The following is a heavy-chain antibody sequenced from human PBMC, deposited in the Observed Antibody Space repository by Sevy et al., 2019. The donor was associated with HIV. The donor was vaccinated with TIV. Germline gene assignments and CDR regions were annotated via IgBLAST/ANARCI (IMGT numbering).Heavy chain of an antibody. CDR1: GFTFSSYA. V-gene: IGHV3-30-3*01. J-gene: IGHJ4*02. D-gene: IGHD3-10*01. CDR2: ISYDGSNK. Sequence: GGSPRLSCAASGFTFSSYAMHWVRQAPGKGLEWVAVISYDGSNKYYADSVKGRFTISRDNSKNTLYLQMNSLRAEDTAVYYCARGDRFSVDYWGQGTLVTVSS. CDR3: ARGDRFSVDY.